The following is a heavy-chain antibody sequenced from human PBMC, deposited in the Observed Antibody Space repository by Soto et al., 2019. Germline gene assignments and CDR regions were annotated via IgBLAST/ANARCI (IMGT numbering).Heavy chain of an antibody. CDR2: VISASGSV. CDR3: ARVGSRDAYIYVRDQ. Sequence: QVQVVQSGAEVKKPGSSVKISCKASGRIFSSFPTSWVRQVPGQGLEWMGGVISASGSVTYAPKFQGRVTMTAVNSAGIGYMELTSLTSDDTAIYYCARVGSRDAYIYVRDQWGPGTMVTVSS. D-gene: IGHD5-18*01. J-gene: IGHJ1*01. V-gene: IGHV1-69*06. CDR1: GRIFSSFP.